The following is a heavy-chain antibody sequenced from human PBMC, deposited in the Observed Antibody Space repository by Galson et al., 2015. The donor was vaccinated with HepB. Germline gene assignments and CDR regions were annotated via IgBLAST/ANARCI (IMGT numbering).Heavy chain of an antibody. V-gene: IGHV3-30*18. D-gene: IGHD4-23*01. CDR2: ISYAGTNK. CDR1: GFTFSSYG. CDR3: AKDPGYSDYGGNWLDP. Sequence: SLRLSCAASGFTFSSYGMHWVRQAPGKGLEWVAVISYAGTNKYYADSVKGRFTISRDNSKNTLYLQMNSLRAEDTAVYYCAKDPGYSDYGGNWLDPWGRGTTVTVSS. J-gene: IGHJ5*01.